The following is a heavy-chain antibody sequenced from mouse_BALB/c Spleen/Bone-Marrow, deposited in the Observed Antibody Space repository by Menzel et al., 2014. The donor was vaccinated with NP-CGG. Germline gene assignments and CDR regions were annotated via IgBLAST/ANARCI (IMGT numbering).Heavy chain of an antibody. CDR3: ARRDTTALPFAY. D-gene: IGHD1-2*01. Sequence: HLVESGPELVKPGASVEMSCKASGYTFTSYVMHWVKQKPGQGLEWIGYINPYNDGTKYNEKFKGKATLTSDKSSSTAYMELSSLTSEDPAVYYCARRDTTALPFAYWGQGTLVTVSA. CDR1: GYTFTSYV. CDR2: INPYNDGT. V-gene: IGHV1-14*01. J-gene: IGHJ3*01.